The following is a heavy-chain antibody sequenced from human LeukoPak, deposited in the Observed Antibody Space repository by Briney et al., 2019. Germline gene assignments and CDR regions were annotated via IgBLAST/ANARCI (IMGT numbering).Heavy chain of an antibody. CDR1: GGSISSSRSY. CDR3: SREGYSCPNWFDT. J-gene: IGHJ5*02. D-gene: IGHD4-11*01. CDR2: IYYNGDT. Sequence: PSETLSLTCSVSGGSISSSRSYWGWIRQTPGKGLEWAGSIYYNGDTYYNPSFKSRVSMSVDTAKNQISLILTSVTAADTAVYYCSREGYSCPNWFDTWGQGTLVTVSS. V-gene: IGHV4-39*07.